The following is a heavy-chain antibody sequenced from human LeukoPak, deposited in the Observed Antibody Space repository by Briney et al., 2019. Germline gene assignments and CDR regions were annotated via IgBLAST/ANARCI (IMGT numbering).Heavy chain of an antibody. Sequence: SETLSLTCTVSGGSISSYYWSWIRQPPGKGLEWIGEINHSGSTNYNPSLKSRVTISVDTSKNQFSLKLSSVTAADTAVYYCARVELIAVAAFDYWGQGTLVTVSS. CDR3: ARVELIAVAAFDY. D-gene: IGHD6-19*01. V-gene: IGHV4-34*01. CDR1: GGSISSYY. CDR2: INHSGST. J-gene: IGHJ4*02.